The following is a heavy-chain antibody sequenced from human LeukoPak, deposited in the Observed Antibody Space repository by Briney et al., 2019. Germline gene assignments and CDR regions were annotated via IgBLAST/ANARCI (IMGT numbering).Heavy chain of an antibody. CDR3: ARDRVQQLVRGNYYYYYGMDV. Sequence: SETLSLTCTVPGGSISSYYWSWIRQPPGKGLEWIGYIYYSGSTNYNPSLKSRVTISVDTSKNQFSLKLSSVTAADTAVYYCARDRVQQLVRGNYYYYYGMDVWGKGTTVTVSS. J-gene: IGHJ6*04. D-gene: IGHD6-13*01. CDR1: GGSISSYY. CDR2: IYYSGST. V-gene: IGHV4-59*01.